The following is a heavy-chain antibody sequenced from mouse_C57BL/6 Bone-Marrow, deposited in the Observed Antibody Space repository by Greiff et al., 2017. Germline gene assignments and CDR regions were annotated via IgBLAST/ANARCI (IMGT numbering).Heavy chain of an antibody. Sequence: QVQLKQPGAELVRPGTSVKLSCKASGYTFTSYWMHWVKQRPGQGLEWIGVIDPSDSYTNYNQKFKGKATLTVDTSSSTAYMQLSSLTSEDSAVYYCANPYGSPWFAYWGQGTLVTVSA. J-gene: IGHJ3*01. CDR1: GYTFTSYW. CDR3: ANPYGSPWFAY. D-gene: IGHD1-1*01. V-gene: IGHV1-59*01. CDR2: IDPSDSYT.